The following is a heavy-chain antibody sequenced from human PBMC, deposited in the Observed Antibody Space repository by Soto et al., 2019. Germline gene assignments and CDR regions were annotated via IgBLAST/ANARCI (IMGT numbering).Heavy chain of an antibody. D-gene: IGHD6-13*01. J-gene: IGHJ5*02. V-gene: IGHV1-2*02. CDR1: GYTFTGYY. CDR3: ARGTPAWAAGGHNWFDP. CDR2: INPNSGGI. Sequence: QVQVVQSGAEVKKPGASVKVSCKSSGYTFTGYYMHWVRQAPGQGLEWMGWINPNSGGINYAQKCQGRVTMTRDTSISTAYMELNRLTSDDTAVYYCARGTPAWAAGGHNWFDPWGQGTLVTVSS.